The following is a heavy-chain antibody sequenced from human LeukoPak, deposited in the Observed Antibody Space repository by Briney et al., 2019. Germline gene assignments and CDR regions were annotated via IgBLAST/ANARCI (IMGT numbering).Heavy chain of an antibody. CDR2: IWYDGSNK. D-gene: IGHD1-14*01. CDR3: ATEENPDKYYYYYMDV. CDR1: GFTFSSYG. Sequence: GGSLRLSCAASGFTFSSYGMHWVRQAPGKGLEWVAVIWYDGSNKYYADSVKGRFTISRDNSKNTLYLQMNSLRAEDTAVDYCATEENPDKYYYYYMDVWGKGTTVTVSS. J-gene: IGHJ6*03. V-gene: IGHV3-33*01.